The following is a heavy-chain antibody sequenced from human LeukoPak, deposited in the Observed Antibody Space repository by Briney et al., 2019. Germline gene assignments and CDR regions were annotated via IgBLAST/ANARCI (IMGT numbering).Heavy chain of an antibody. CDR2: MNPNTGNA. J-gene: IGHJ4*02. Sequence: ASVKVSCKASGYTFTNFDINWVRQATGQGLEWMGWMNPNTGNAGYAQKFQDRLTITWDASINTAYMDLSSLRSEDTAVYYCARVGYSNSYDYWGQGTLVTVSS. CDR3: ARVGYSNSYDY. D-gene: IGHD1-26*01. V-gene: IGHV1-8*03. CDR1: GYTFTNFD.